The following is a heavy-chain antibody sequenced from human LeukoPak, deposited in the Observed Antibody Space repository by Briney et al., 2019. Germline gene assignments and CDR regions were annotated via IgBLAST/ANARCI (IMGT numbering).Heavy chain of an antibody. J-gene: IGHJ5*02. CDR2: ISAYNGNT. CDR3: ARVLAAAGTIWFDP. V-gene: IGHV1-18*01. Sequence: ASVKVSCKASGYTFTSYGISWVRQAPGQGLEWMGWISAYNGNTNYAQKLQGGVTMTTDTSTSTAYMELRSLRSDDTAVYYCARVLAAAGTIWFDPWGQGTLVTVSS. D-gene: IGHD6-13*01. CDR1: GYTFTSYG.